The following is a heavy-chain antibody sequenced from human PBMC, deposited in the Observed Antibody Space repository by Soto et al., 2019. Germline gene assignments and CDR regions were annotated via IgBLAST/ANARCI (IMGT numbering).Heavy chain of an antibody. V-gene: IGHV3-30*18. CDR1: GFTFSDYA. CDR2: VSHDGRNT. Sequence: GGSLRLSCAASGFTFSDYAMHWVRQAPGKGLEWVAVVSHDGRNTHYADSVKGRFTISRDSSDNTLHLQMNSLRDDDTAIYYCAKRRLNTITSLSDWWGQGVQVTVSS. J-gene: IGHJ1*01. D-gene: IGHD3-16*02. CDR3: AKRRLNTITSLSDW.